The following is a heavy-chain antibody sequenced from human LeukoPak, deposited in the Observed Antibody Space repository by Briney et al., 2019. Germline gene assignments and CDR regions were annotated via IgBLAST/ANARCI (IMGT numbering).Heavy chain of an antibody. D-gene: IGHD3-10*01. CDR2: ISYDGSNK. J-gene: IGHJ3*02. V-gene: IGHV3-30-3*01. CDR1: GFTFSSYA. CDR3: AKDLLAYYGSGPRGAFDI. Sequence: PGGSLRLSCAASGFTFSSYAMHWVRQAPGKGLEWVAVISYDGSNKYYADSVKGRFTISRDNSKNTLYLQMNSLRAEDTAVYYCAKDLLAYYGSGPRGAFDIWGQGTMVTVSS.